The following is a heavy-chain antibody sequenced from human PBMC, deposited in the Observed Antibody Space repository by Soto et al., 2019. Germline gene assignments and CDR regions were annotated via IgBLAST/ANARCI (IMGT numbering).Heavy chain of an antibody. CDR1: GFIFSRAA. CDR2: ISGSGNT. J-gene: IGHJ6*02. CDR3: AKALATGLYYSYYYGVDV. Sequence: ELQLLESGGGLVQPGGSLRLSCAASGFIFSRAAMTWGRQAPGKGLEWVSIISGSGNTYYADSVKGRFTISRDNSKNTLYLQMNSLRDEDTAVYFCAKALATGLYYSYYYGVDVWGQGTTVTVSS. V-gene: IGHV3-23*01.